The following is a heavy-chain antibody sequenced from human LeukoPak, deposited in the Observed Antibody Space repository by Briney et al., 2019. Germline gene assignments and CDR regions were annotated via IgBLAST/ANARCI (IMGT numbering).Heavy chain of an antibody. V-gene: IGHV3-48*01. J-gene: IGHJ4*02. Sequence: QPGGSLRLSCAASGFTFSSYSMNWVRQAPGKGLEWVSYISSSSSTIYYADSVKGRFTISRDNSKNTLDLQMNSLRAEDTALYYCAKASGSSAWSRGPYFDYWGQGTLVTVSS. D-gene: IGHD6-19*01. CDR3: AKASGSSAWSRGPYFDY. CDR1: GFTFSSYS. CDR2: ISSSSSTI.